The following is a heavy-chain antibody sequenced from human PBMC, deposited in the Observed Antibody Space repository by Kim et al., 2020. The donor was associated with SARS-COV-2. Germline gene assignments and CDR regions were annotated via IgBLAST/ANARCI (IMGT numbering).Heavy chain of an antibody. CDR3: ARDPAGTVDWFDP. J-gene: IGHJ5*02. CDR2: ISSSGSTI. D-gene: IGHD6-13*01. Sequence: GGSLRLSCAASGFTFSDYYMSWIRQAPGKGLEWVSYISSSGSTIYYADSVKGRFTISRDNAKNSPYLQMNSLRAEDTAVYYCARDPAGTVDWFDPWGQGTLVTVSS. CDR1: GFTFSDYY. V-gene: IGHV3-11*01.